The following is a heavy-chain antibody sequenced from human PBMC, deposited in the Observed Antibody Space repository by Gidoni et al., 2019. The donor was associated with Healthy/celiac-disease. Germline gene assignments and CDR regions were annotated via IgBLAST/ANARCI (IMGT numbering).Heavy chain of an antibody. V-gene: IGHV1-2*02. CDR3: ARGAVRGPPDP. CDR2: INPNSGDT. J-gene: IGHJ5*02. D-gene: IGHD3-10*01. CDR1: GYPFTGYY. Sequence: QVQLVQSGAEVKKPGASVKVSCKASGYPFTGYYIHWVRQAPGQGLEWMGWINPNSGDTNYAQKFQGRVTMTRDTSIRTAYMEMSWLRSDDTAVYYCARGAVRGPPDPWGQGTLVTVSS.